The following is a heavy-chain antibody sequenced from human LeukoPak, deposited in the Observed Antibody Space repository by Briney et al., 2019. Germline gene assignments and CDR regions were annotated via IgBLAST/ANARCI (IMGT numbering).Heavy chain of an antibody. CDR2: ISSSSSYM. CDR3: ARKLRYFDWLSDYRYYFDY. V-gene: IGHV3-21*01. Sequence: GGSLRLSCAASGFTFSSYSMNWVRQAPGKGLEWVSSISSSSSYMYYADSVKGRFTISRDNAKNSLYLQMNSLRAEDTAVYYCARKLRYFDWLSDYRYYFDYWGQGTLVTVSS. CDR1: GFTFSSYS. J-gene: IGHJ4*02. D-gene: IGHD3-9*01.